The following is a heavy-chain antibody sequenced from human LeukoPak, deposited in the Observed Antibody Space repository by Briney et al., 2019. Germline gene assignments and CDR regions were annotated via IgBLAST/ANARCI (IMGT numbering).Heavy chain of an antibody. CDR3: ARYYYDQFSPAFDI. CDR2: IYTSGST. D-gene: IGHD3-22*01. CDR1: GGSISGNY. J-gene: IGHJ3*02. Sequence: NASETLSLTCTVSGGSISGNYWSWIWQPAGKGLEWIGRIYTSGSTNYNPSLKSRVTMSVDTSKNQFSLKLSSVTAADTAVYYCARYYYDQFSPAFDIWGQGTMVTVSS. V-gene: IGHV4-4*07.